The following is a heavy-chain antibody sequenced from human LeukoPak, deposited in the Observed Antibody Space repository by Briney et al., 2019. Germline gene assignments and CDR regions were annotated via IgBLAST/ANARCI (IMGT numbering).Heavy chain of an antibody. J-gene: IGHJ6*02. Sequence: SETLSLTCTVSGGSISSYYWSWIRQPAGKGLEWIGRIYTSGSTNYNPSLKSRVTMSVDTSKNQFSLKLSSVPAADTAVYYCAITIVSSGWFVSYYGMDVWGQGTTVTVSS. V-gene: IGHV4-4*07. CDR2: IYTSGST. CDR1: GGSISSYY. CDR3: AITIVSSGWFVSYYGMDV. D-gene: IGHD6-19*01.